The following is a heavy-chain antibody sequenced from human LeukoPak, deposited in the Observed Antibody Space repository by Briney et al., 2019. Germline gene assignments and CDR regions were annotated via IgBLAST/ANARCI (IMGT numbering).Heavy chain of an antibody. Sequence: ASVKVSCKASGYTFTSYAMNWVRQAPGKGLEWMGWINTKPGNPTYAQGFTGRFVFSLDTSFSTAYLQISSLKAEDTAVYYCARDAGYCSGGSCQGVRYYYYGMDVWGQGTTVTVSS. J-gene: IGHJ6*02. CDR2: INTKPGNP. D-gene: IGHD2-15*01. CDR3: ARDAGYCSGGSCQGVRYYYYGMDV. V-gene: IGHV7-4-1*02. CDR1: GYTFTSYA.